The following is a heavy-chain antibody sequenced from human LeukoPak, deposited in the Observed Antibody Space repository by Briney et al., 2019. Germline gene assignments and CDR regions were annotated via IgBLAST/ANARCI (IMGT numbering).Heavy chain of an antibody. D-gene: IGHD2-15*01. V-gene: IGHV4-59*12. CDR1: GGSISSYH. J-gene: IGHJ4*02. CDR2: MYNSGST. CDR3: ASSLWRLGWQLDVYYFDY. Sequence: SETLSLTCTVSGGSISSYHWSWFRQAPGKGLEWIGYMYNSGSTNFNPSLKSRVTISVDTSKNQFSLKLSSVTAADTAVYYCASSLWRLGWQLDVYYFDYWGQGTLVTVSS.